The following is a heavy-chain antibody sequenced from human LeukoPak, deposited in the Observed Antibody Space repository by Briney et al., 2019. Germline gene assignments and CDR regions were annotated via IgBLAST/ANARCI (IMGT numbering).Heavy chain of an antibody. CDR3: ARASAFNWIFDY. CDR2: IIPIFGTA. CDR1: GFTFSSYA. Sequence: GGSLRLSCAASGFTFSSYAISWVRQAPGQGLEWMGGIIPIFGTANYAQKFQGRVTITTDESTSTAYMELSSLRSEDTAVYYCARASAFNWIFDYWGQGTLVTVSS. D-gene: IGHD1-20*01. J-gene: IGHJ4*02. V-gene: IGHV1-69*05.